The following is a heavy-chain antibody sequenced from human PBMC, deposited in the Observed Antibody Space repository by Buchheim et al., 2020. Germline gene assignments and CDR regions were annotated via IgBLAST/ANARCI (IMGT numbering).Heavy chain of an antibody. CDR1: GFTFSDYS. D-gene: IGHD3-9*01. CDR3: ASLPRGYFDWQSDY. Sequence: EVQVVESGGGLVKPGGSLRLSCAASGFTFSDYSMNWVRQAPGKGLEWVSSISSSSSYIYYADSVQGRFTISRDKPKKALYLQMNSLRAEDTAVYYCASLPRGYFDWQSDYWGQGTL. J-gene: IGHJ4*02. CDR2: ISSSSSYI. V-gene: IGHV3-21*01.